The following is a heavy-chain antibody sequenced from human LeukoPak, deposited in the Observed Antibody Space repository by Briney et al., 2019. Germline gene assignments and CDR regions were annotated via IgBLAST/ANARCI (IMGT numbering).Heavy chain of an antibody. CDR1: GGSISSYY. V-gene: IGHV4-4*07. CDR3: ARDDDFWSGHYFDY. CDR2: IYTSGST. J-gene: IGHJ4*02. Sequence: SETLSLTCTVSGGSISSYYWSWIRQPAGKGLEWFGRIYTSGSTNYNPSLKSRVTMSVDTSKNQFSLKLSSVTAADTAVYYCARDDDFWSGHYFDYWGQGTPVTVSS. D-gene: IGHD3-3*01.